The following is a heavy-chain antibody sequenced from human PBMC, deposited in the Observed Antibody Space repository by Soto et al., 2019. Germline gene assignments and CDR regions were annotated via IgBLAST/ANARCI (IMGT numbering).Heavy chain of an antibody. CDR3: ARDGGSGYSSGTFDD. CDR2: ISAYNGNT. Sequence: CASVKVSCKASGYTFTSYGISWVLQAPGQGLEWMGWISAYNGNTNYAQKLQGRVTMTTDTSTSTAYMELRSLRSDDTAVYYCARDGGSGYSSGTFDDWGQGNLVTVSS. D-gene: IGHD5-18*01. CDR1: GYTFTSYG. J-gene: IGHJ4*02. V-gene: IGHV1-18*01.